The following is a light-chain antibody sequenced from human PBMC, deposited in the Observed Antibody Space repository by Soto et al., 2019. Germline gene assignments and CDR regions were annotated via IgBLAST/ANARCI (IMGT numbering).Light chain of an antibody. Sequence: DVQMTQSPSSLSASVGDTVTITCRAGQTFNNYLNWYQHKPGKAPKLLIYAASSLQSGVPSRFTASASGTDFTLTIINLQPEDFATYYCQQSYLSLQSFVQGTKLQI. CDR2: AAS. J-gene: IGKJ2*03. CDR1: QTFNNY. CDR3: QQSYLSLQS. V-gene: IGKV1-39*01.